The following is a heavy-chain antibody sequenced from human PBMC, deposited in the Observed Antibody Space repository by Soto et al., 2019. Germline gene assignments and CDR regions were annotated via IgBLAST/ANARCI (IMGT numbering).Heavy chain of an antibody. J-gene: IGHJ4*02. CDR1: GFTFSSYS. D-gene: IGHD1-7*01. CDR2: ISSSRSTI. Sequence: GGSLRLSCAASGFTFSSYSMNWVRQAPGKGLEWVSYISSSRSTIYYADSVKGRFTISRDNAKNSLYLQKNSLRAEDTAEYYCARGNWNYDSHTYWGQGTLVTVSS. V-gene: IGHV3-48*01. CDR3: ARGNWNYDSHTY.